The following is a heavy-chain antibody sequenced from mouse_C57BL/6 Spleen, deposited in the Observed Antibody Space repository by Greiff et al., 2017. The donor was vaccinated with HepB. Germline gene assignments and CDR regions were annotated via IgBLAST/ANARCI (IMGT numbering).Heavy chain of an antibody. CDR1: GFTFSDYG. V-gene: IGHV5-17*01. J-gene: IGHJ3*01. Sequence: EVQWVESGGGLVKPGGSLKLSCAASGFTFSDYGMHWVRQAPEKGLEWVAYISSGSSTIYYADTVKGRFTISRDNAKNTLFLQMTSLRSEDTAMYYCASSHYGSSPWFAYWGQGTLVTVSA. CDR3: ASSHYGSSPWFAY. CDR2: ISSGSSTI. D-gene: IGHD1-1*01.